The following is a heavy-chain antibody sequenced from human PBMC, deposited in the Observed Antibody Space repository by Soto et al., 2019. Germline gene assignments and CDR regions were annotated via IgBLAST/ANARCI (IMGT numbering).Heavy chain of an antibody. V-gene: IGHV1-69*12. J-gene: IGHJ4*02. CDR1: GGTFSSYA. Sequence: QVQLVQSGAEVKKPGSSVKVSCKASGGTFSSYAISWVRQAPGQGLEWMGGIILIFGTANYAQKFQGRVTITADESTSTASMELSSLRSEDTAVYYCARESRYCSGGSCYFLPGIDYWGQGTLVTVSS. CDR2: IILIFGTA. CDR3: ARESRYCSGGSCYFLPGIDY. D-gene: IGHD2-15*01.